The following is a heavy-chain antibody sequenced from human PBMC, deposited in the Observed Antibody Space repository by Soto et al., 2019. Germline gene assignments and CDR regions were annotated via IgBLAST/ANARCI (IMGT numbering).Heavy chain of an antibody. V-gene: IGHV1-2*02. CDR3: GRDDDGNFPY. CDR2: IDPKNGGT. J-gene: IGHJ4*02. D-gene: IGHD1-7*01. Sequence: GASVKVSCRASGYSISAYYRHWVRQAPGQGLEWMGWIDPKNGGTVSAQKFQGRLTMTRDTSISTVYMDLSGLTSDDTALYYCGRDDDGNFPYWGERSLLTVS. CDR1: GYSISAYY.